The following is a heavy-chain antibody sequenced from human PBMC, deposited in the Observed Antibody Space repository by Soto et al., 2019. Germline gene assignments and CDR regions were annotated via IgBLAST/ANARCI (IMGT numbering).Heavy chain of an antibody. CDR1: GYTFTGYY. V-gene: IGHV1-2*02. CDR2: INPNSGGT. Sequence: QVQLVQSGAEVKKPGASVKVSCKASGYTFTGYYMHWVRQAPGQGLEWMGWINPNSGGTNYAQKFQGSVTMTRDTSISTAYLELSRLRCDETAVYYCARDKVEALFYYGMDVWGQGTTVTVSS. J-gene: IGHJ6*02. CDR3: ARDKVEALFYYGMDV.